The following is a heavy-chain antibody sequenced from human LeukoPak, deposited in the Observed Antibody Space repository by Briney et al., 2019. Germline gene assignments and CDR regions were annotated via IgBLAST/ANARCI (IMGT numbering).Heavy chain of an antibody. CDR1: GFTFSNYA. CDR3: AKHGRGYDYGEDYYYYYMDV. CDR2: ISGSGDTT. D-gene: IGHD5-12*01. J-gene: IGHJ6*03. Sequence: GGSLRLSCAASGFTFSNYAMSWVRQAPGKGLEWVSAISGSGDTTTYADSVKGRFTISRDNSKNTLYLQMNSLRAEDTAVYYCAKHGRGYDYGEDYYYYYMDVWGKGTTVTVSS. V-gene: IGHV3-23*01.